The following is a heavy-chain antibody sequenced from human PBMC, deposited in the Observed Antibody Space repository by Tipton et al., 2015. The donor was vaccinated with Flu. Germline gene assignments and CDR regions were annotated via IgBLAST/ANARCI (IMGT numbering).Heavy chain of an antibody. V-gene: IGHV4-59*02. CDR2: IYYSGST. D-gene: IGHD1-26*01. Sequence: TLSLTCTVSGDSVSPYFWSWIRQPPGKGLEWIGSIYYSGSTNYNPSLKSRVTISVDTSKNQFSLKLSSVTAADTAVYYCARYGTYDGSRYFQHWGQGTLVTASS. CDR3: ARYGTYDGSRYFQH. CDR1: GDSVSPYF. J-gene: IGHJ1*01.